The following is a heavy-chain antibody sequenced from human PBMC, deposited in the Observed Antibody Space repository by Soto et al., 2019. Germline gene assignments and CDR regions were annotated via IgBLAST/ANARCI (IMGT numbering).Heavy chain of an antibody. J-gene: IGHJ4*02. CDR3: ARGRGLDVLRYFDWSGFDY. D-gene: IGHD3-9*01. CDR2: MNPNSGNT. Sequence: GASVKVSCKASGYTFTSYDINWVRQATGQGLEWMGWMNPNSGNTGYAQKFQGRVTMTRNTSISTAYMELSSLRSEDTAVYYCARGRGLDVLRYFDWSGFDYWGQRTPVTGSS. V-gene: IGHV1-8*01. CDR1: GYTFTSYD.